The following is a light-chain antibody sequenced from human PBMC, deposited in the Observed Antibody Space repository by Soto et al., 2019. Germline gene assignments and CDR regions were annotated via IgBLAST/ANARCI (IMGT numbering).Light chain of an antibody. J-gene: IGKJ1*01. Sequence: EIVLTQSPGTLSLSPLGRAGGCFMASQSVSSSRLAWYRQKPGQAPRLLIYGASTRATDIPARFSGSGSGTEFTLTISSLQSEDFAVYYCQQYYSWPRTFGQGTKVDIK. CDR1: QSVSSS. CDR3: QQYYSWPRT. CDR2: GAS. V-gene: IGKV3-15*01.